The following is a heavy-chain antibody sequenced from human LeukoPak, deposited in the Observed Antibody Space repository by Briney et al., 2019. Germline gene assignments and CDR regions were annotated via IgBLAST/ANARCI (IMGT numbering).Heavy chain of an antibody. CDR3: ARTGPLGYCSSTSCYGYYYYYMDV. CDR2: ISAYNGNT. Sequence: ASVKVSCKASGYTFTSYGISWVRQAPGQGLEWMGWISAYNGNTNYAQKLQGRVTMTTDTSTSTAYMELRSLRSDDTDVYYCARTGPLGYCSSTSCYGYYYYYMDVWGKGTTVTVSS. CDR1: GYTFTSYG. D-gene: IGHD2-2*01. V-gene: IGHV1-18*01. J-gene: IGHJ6*03.